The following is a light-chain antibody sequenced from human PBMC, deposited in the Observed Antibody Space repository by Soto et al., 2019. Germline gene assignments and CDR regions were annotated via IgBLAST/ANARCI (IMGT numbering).Light chain of an antibody. V-gene: IGLV2-23*01. J-gene: IGLJ1*01. CDR1: SSDVGTYNL. CDR2: EGS. Sequence: QSALTQPASVSGSPGQSIIISCTGTSSDVGTYNLVSWYQHHPGKAPKLMIYEGSKRPSGVSNRFSGSKSGNTASLTISGLQAEDEADYYCCSYAGSSTYVFGTGTKVTVL. CDR3: CSYAGSSTYV.